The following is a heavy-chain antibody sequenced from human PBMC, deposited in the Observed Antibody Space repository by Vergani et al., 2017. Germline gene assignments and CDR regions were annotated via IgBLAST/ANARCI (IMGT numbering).Heavy chain of an antibody. CDR2: IRSDASIK. CDR1: GFTFSNYD. V-gene: IGHV3-30*02. J-gene: IGHJ4*02. Sequence: QVQLVESGGGVVQPGGSLRLSCAASGFTFSNYDMHWARQAPGKGLEWVAFIRSDASIKYYGDSVKGRFTISRDNSKNTLYLQMNSLRAEDTAVYYCGGLAVFDYWGQGTLVTVSS. CDR3: GGLAVFDY. D-gene: IGHD3-16*01.